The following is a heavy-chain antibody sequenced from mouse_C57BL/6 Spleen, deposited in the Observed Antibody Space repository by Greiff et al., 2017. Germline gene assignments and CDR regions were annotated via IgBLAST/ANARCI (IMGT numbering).Heavy chain of an antibody. J-gene: IGHJ2*01. V-gene: IGHV1-64*01. Sequence: QVQLKQPGAELVKPGASVKLSCKASGYTFTSYWMHWVKQRPGQGLEWIGMINPNSGSTNYNEKFKSKATLTVDKSSTTAYMQLSSLTSEDSAVYYWARLEGYGGQGTTLTVSS. CDR2: INPNSGST. CDR1: GYTFTSYW. CDR3: ARLEGY.